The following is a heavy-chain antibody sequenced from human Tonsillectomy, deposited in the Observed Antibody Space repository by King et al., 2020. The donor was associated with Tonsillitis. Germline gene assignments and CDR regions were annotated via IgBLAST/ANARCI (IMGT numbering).Heavy chain of an antibody. J-gene: IGHJ5*01. V-gene: IGHV3-53*04. Sequence: VQLVESGGGLVQPGGSLRLSCAASEFTVRSNYMSWVRQAPGKGLEWVSVIYGGGSTYYADSVRGRFTISRQSSNNTLYLQMSSLRPEDTAVYYWARDAAGSRGWYVFWGQGALVSVSS. CDR2: IYGGGST. CDR1: EFTVRSNY. CDR3: ARDAAGSRGWYVF. D-gene: IGHD2-15*01.